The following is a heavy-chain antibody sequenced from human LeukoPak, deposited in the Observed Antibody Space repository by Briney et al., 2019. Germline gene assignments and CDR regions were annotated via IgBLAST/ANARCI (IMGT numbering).Heavy chain of an antibody. CDR2: IIPIFGTA. D-gene: IGHD3-3*01. CDR3: AREESGYYTAPPFDY. CDR1: GGTFSSYA. V-gene: IGHV1-69*01. Sequence: SVKVSCKASGGTFSSYAISWVRQAPGQGLEWMGGIIPIFGTADYAQKFQGRVTITADESTSTAYMELSSLRSEDTAVYYCAREESGYYTAPPFDYWGQGTLVTVSS. J-gene: IGHJ4*02.